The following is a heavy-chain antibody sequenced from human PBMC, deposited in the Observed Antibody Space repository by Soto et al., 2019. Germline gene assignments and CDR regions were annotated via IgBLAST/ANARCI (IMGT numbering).Heavy chain of an antibody. CDR2: FGST. J-gene: IGHJ4*02. CDR1: GDSISSHY. V-gene: IGHV4-59*11. D-gene: IGHD3-10*01. CDR3: ARVSTSASGSYYTLDY. Sequence: QVQLQESGPGLVKPSETLSLTCTVSGDSISSHYWSWIRQPPGKGLEWIGFGSTKYNPSLKSRISISVDTSKNQFSLNLTSVTAADTAVYYGARVSTSASGSYYTLDYWGQGTLVTVSS.